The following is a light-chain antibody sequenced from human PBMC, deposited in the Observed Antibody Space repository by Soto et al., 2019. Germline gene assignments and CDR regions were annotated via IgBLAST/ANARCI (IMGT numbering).Light chain of an antibody. CDR1: QSVSSSY. CDR3: QQYGSSPPLYT. V-gene: IGKV3-20*01. Sequence: EIVLTQSPCTLSLSPGERATLSCRASQSVSSSYLAWYQQKPGQAPRLLIYGASSRATGIPDRFSGSGSGTDFTLTISTLETEEFAVYYCQQYGSSPPLYTFGQGTKLEIK. J-gene: IGKJ2*01. CDR2: GAS.